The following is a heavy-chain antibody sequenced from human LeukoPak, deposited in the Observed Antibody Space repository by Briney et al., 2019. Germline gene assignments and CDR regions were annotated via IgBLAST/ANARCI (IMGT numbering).Heavy chain of an antibody. D-gene: IGHD6-19*01. CDR2: INHSGST. CDR3: ARGGYSSGWYEAFDI. V-gene: IGHV4-34*01. Sequence: GSLRLSCAASGFTFSSYAMSWVRQAPGKGLEWIGEINHSGSTNYNPSLKSRVTISVDTSKNQFSLKLSSVTAADTAVYYRARGGYSSGWYEAFDIWGQGTMVTVSS. CDR1: GFTFSSYA. J-gene: IGHJ3*02.